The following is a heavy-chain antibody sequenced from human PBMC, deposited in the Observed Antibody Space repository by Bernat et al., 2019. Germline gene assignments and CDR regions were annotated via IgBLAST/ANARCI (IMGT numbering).Heavy chain of an antibody. CDR3: TTLGEISSSWDAEYFQH. CDR1: GFTFSDYY. D-gene: IGHD6-13*01. CDR2: IKSKTDGGTT. V-gene: IGHV3-15*01. Sequence: VQLVESGGGVVQPGRSLRLSCAASGFTFSDYYMSWIRQAPGKGLEWVGRIKSKTDGGTTDYAAPVKGRFTISRDDSKNTLYLQMNSLKTEDTAVYYCTTLGEISSSWDAEYFQHWGQGTLVTVSS. J-gene: IGHJ1*01.